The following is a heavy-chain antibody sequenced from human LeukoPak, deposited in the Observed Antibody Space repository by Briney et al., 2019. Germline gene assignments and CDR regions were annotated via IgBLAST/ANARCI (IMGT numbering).Heavy chain of an antibody. J-gene: IGHJ4*02. CDR1: GFTFSLYA. D-gene: IGHD2-15*01. Sequence: PGGSLRLSCAASGFTFSLYAMSCVRQAPGKGLVWVSGLNEDGGYTYYADSEKGRFTISRDNSENTLHLQMRSLRAEDTAIYYCVRDFRCSGGTCPLFDSWGQGTLVTVSS. V-gene: IGHV3-23*01. CDR2: LNEDGGYT. CDR3: VRDFRCSGGTCPLFDS.